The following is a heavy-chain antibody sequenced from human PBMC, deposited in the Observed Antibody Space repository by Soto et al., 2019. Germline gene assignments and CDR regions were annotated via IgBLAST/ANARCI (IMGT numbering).Heavy chain of an antibody. J-gene: IGHJ4*02. CDR1: GYTFTGYY. D-gene: IGHD3-9*01. V-gene: IGHV1-2*04. Sequence: ASVKVSCKASGYTFTGYYMHWVRQAPGQGLERMGWINPNSGGTNYAQKFQGWVTMTRDTSISTAYMELSRLRSDDTAVYYCARGEVLYDILTGYYPKPLDYWGQGTLVTVS. CDR2: INPNSGGT. CDR3: ARGEVLYDILTGYYPKPLDY.